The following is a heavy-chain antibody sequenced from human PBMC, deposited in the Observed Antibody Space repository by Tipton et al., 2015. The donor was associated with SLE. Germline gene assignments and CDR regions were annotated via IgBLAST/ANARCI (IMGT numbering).Heavy chain of an antibody. CDR1: GGSISSSSYY. V-gene: IGHV4-61*09. Sequence: LRLSCTVSGGSISSSSYYWSWIRQPPGKGLEWIGYIYTSGSTNYNPPLKSRVTISVDTSKNQFSLKLSSVTAADTAVYYCAREPEQSLFDYWGQGTLVTVSS. CDR3: AREPEQSLFDY. CDR2: IYTSGST. J-gene: IGHJ4*02. D-gene: IGHD6-19*01.